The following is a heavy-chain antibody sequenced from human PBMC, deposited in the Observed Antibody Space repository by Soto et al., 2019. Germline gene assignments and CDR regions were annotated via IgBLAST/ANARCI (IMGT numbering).Heavy chain of an antibody. CDR2: MNPNSFNT. CDR1: GYTFTSYD. Sequence: QVQLVQSGAEVKKPGASVKVSCKASGYTFTSYDINWVRQATGQGLEWMGWMNPNSFNTGYAQKFQGRVTMTRDTSISTAYKELSSLRSDDTAVYYCARDGEYSSSGSFDYWGQGTLVTVSS. D-gene: IGHD6-6*01. CDR3: ARDGEYSSSGSFDY. V-gene: IGHV1-8*01. J-gene: IGHJ4*02.